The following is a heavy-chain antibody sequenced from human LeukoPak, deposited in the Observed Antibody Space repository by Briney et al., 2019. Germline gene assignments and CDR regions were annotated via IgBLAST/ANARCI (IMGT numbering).Heavy chain of an antibody. CDR1: GFTFSSYE. CDR2: ISSSGSTI. D-gene: IGHD3-22*01. Sequence: GGSLRLSCAASGFTFSSYEMNWVRQAPGKGLEWVSYISSSGSTIYYADSVKGRFTISRDNAKNSLYLQMNSLRAEDTAVYYCARVPTYYYDSSGYYDYWGQGTLVTVSS. V-gene: IGHV3-48*03. CDR3: ARVPTYYYDSSGYYDY. J-gene: IGHJ4*02.